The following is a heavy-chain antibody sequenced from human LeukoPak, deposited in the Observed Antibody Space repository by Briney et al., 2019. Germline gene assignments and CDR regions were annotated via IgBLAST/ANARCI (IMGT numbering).Heavy chain of an antibody. CDR2: IRYDGSNK. CDR3: AKPYSSGWSPLDY. V-gene: IGHV3-30*02. Sequence: PGGSLRLSCAASGFTFSSYGMHWVRQAPGKGLEWVAFIRYDGSNKYYADSVKGRFTISRDNSKNTLYLQMNSLRAEDTAVYYCAKPYSSGWSPLDYWGQGTLVTVSS. J-gene: IGHJ4*02. CDR1: GFTFSSYG. D-gene: IGHD6-19*01.